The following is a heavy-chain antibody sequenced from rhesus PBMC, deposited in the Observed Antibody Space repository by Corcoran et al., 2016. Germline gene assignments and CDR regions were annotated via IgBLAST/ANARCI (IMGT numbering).Heavy chain of an antibody. CDR1: GGTLKNNY. CDR2: IYATGGSS. Sequence: QVQLQESGPGLVKPSEPLSLTCAVSGGTLKNNYLTWLTQSPGKGLVWIGYIYATGGSSDHNPSLRSRVTISTDTSKNQFSLNLSSLTAADTAVYYCARGIYYFDYWGQGVLVTVSS. CDR3: ARGIYYFDY. V-gene: IGHV4-160*01. D-gene: IGHD3-3*01. J-gene: IGHJ4*01.